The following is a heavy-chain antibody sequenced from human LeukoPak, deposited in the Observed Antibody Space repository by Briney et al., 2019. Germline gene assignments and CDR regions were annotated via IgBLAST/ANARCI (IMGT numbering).Heavy chain of an antibody. V-gene: IGHV2-5*01. CDR1: GFSLSTSGVG. CDR3: AHSRGYYDQNWFDP. J-gene: IGHJ5*02. Sequence: ESGPTLVNPTQTLTLTCTFSGFSLSTSGVGVGWIRQPPGRALEWLALIYWNDDKRYSPSLKSRLTITKDTSKNQVVLTMTNMDPVDTATYYCAHSRGYYDQNWFDPWGQGTLVTVSS. D-gene: IGHD3-22*01. CDR2: IYWNDDK.